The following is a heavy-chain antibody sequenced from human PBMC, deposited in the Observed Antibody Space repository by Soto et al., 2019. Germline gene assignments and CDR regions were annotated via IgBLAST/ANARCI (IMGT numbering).Heavy chain of an antibody. CDR3: ARRNFGVLTDY. J-gene: IGHJ4*02. CDR2: IKQDGSER. Sequence: GGSLRLSCAVSGFNFRDFWMSWVRQAPGKGLEWVANIKQDGSERYYVDSVKGRFTVSRDNTKNSLYLQMNSLRAEDTAMYYCARRNFGVLTDYWGPGTLVTV. CDR1: GFNFRDFW. D-gene: IGHD3-3*01. V-gene: IGHV3-7*03.